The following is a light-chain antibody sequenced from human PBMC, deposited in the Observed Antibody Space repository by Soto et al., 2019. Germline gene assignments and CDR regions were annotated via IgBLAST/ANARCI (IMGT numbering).Light chain of an antibody. J-gene: IGKJ5*01. CDR1: QSVSSS. Sequence: EIVVTQSPGTLSLSPGERATLCCRASQSVSSSLAWYQQKPGQAPRLLIYGISKRATDIPDRFSGSGSGTEFTLTISSLQPEDFATYYCQQHGQWPITFGQGTRLEI. CDR2: GIS. V-gene: IGKV3-11*01. CDR3: QQHGQWPIT.